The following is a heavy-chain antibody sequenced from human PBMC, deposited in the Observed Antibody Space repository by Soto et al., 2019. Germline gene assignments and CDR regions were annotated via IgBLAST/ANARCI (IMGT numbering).Heavy chain of an antibody. V-gene: IGHV3-23*01. CDR3: AKKGPGSLATFCSGSGCHYAFDI. J-gene: IGHJ3*02. Sequence: EVQLLESGGGFIQPGGSLRLSCAASGFTFSSYAMSWVRQAPGKGLEWVSTITGGGDGTNYADSVKGRFTISRDNADDSLYLQMHSMGPDATAIYYWAKKGPGSLATFCSGSGCHYAFDIWGQGTMVTVSS. CDR2: ITGGGDGT. D-gene: IGHD2-15*01. CDR1: GFTFSSYA.